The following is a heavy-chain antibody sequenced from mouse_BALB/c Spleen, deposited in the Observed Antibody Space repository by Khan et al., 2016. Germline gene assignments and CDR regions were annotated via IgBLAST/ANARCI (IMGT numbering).Heavy chain of an antibody. D-gene: IGHD1-1*01. J-gene: IGHJ3*01. CDR1: GYSFTSDYA. CDR2: ITYSGST. V-gene: IGHV3-2*02. Sequence: EVQLQESGPGLVKPSQSLSLTCTVTGYSFTSDYAWNWIRQFPGNRLEWLGYITYSGSTTYNPSLKSRISLTRDTSKNQFFLQLNSVTTEDTATFYCADAIYFPALVAYGDQGTLATVSA. CDR3: ADAIYFPALVAY.